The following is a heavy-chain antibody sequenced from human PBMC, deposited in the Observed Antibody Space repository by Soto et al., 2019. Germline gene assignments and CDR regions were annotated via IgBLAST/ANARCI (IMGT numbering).Heavy chain of an antibody. CDR2: ISSSSSYI. J-gene: IGHJ2*01. Sequence: EVQLVESGGGLVKTGGSLRLSCAASGFTCSSYSMNWVRQAPGKGLEWVSSISSSSSYIHYADSVKGRFTISRDNAKNSLYLQMHSLRAEDTAVYYCARRPSGMDIVVVRYFDLWGRVTLVTVSS. D-gene: IGHD2-2*03. CDR1: GFTCSSYS. V-gene: IGHV3-21*01. CDR3: ARRPSGMDIVVVRYFDL.